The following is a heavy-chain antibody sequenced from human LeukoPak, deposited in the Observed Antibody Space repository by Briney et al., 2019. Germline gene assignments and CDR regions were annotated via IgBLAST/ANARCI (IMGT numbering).Heavy chain of an antibody. CDR1: GGSISSGSYY. Sequence: PSQTLSLTFTVSGGSISSGSYYWSWIRQPAGKGLEWIGRIYTSGSTNYNPSLKSRVTISVDTSKNQFSLKLSSVTAADTAVYYCARDRRAGEGFDPWGQGTLVTVSS. J-gene: IGHJ5*02. V-gene: IGHV4-61*02. CDR2: IYTSGST. D-gene: IGHD7-27*01. CDR3: ARDRRAGEGFDP.